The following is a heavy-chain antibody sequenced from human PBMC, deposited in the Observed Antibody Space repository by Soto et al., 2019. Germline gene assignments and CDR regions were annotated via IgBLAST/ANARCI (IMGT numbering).Heavy chain of an antibody. V-gene: IGHV1-46*01. J-gene: IGHJ6*02. D-gene: IGHD3-9*01. CDR2: INPSGGST. CDR3: ARDRVGPLTPPPPYYYYGMDV. CDR1: GYTFTSYY. Sequence: ASVKVSCKASGYTFTSYYMHWVRQAPGQGLEWMGIINPSGGSTSYAQKFQGRVTMTRDTSASTVYMELSSLRSEDTAVYYCARDRVGPLTPPPPYYYYGMDVWGQGTTVTVSS.